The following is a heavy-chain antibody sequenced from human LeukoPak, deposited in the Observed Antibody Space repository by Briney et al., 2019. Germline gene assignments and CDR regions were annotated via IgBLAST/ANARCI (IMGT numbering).Heavy chain of an antibody. Sequence: SETLSLTCTVSGGSISTYYWTWIRQPPGKGLEWIGYIYYTGTTNYNPSLKSRVTISVDTSKNQFSLKLSSVTAADTAVYYCARGERFLEWLPLIADAFDIWGQGTMVTVSS. J-gene: IGHJ3*02. V-gene: IGHV4-59*01. D-gene: IGHD3-3*01. CDR3: ARGERFLEWLPLIADAFDI. CDR2: IYYTGTT. CDR1: GGSISTYY.